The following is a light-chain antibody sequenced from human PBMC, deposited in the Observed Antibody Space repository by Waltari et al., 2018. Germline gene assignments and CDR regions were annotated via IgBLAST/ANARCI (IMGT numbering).Light chain of an antibody. CDR1: SSDSGGYNR. Sequence: QSALTQPASVPGSPGQPITISCTGTSSDSGGYNRVPWYHRFPGRAAELIIYEVTKRPSVVSTRFSGSKSGSTASLTISGVQAEDEADYYCCSYGTGSTYVFGTGTKVTV. V-gene: IGLV2-23*02. J-gene: IGLJ1*01. CDR2: EVT. CDR3: CSYGTGSTYV.